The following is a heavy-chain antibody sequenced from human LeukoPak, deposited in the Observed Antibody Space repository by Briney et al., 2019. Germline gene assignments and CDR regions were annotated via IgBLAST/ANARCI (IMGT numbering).Heavy chain of an antibody. CDR2: ITGSGGGT. CDR1: GFTFSNYA. Sequence: PGGSLRLSCAASGFTFSNYAMNWVRQAPGKGLEWVSGITGSGGGTFYADSVKGRFTISRDNSRNTLFLQMNSPRAEDTAVYYCAKTVRGVIVGLDYWGQGTLVTVSS. CDR3: AKTVRGVIVGLDY. V-gene: IGHV3-23*01. J-gene: IGHJ4*02. D-gene: IGHD3-10*01.